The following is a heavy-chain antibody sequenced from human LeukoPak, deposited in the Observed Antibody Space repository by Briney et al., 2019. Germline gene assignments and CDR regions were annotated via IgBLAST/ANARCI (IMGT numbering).Heavy chain of an antibody. J-gene: IGHJ4*02. CDR3: ARANQQLSDLVY. D-gene: IGHD6-13*01. CDR1: VGSISRNL. V-gene: IGHV4-59*01. Sequence: PGTLSHTPTLPVGSISRNLWSWVWHPPRKGLGWVGYTFYSVIAHYNPSPMRRVTLSAHASKNQFSLMLKSMTAAATAEYYCARANQQLSDLVYCGERTLVSASS. CDR2: TFYSVIA.